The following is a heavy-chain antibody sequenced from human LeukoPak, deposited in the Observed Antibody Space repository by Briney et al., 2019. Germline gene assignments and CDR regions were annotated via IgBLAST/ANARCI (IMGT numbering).Heavy chain of an antibody. CDR1: GFTFSSYW. CDR3: ARDDYGDYVFDY. V-gene: IGHV3-74*01. Sequence: GGSLRLSCAASGFTFSSYWMHWVRQAPGKGLVWVSRINSDGSSTSYADSVKGRFTISRDNAKNALYLQMNSLRAEDTAVYYCARDDYGDYVFDYWGQGTLVTVSS. CDR2: INSDGSST. J-gene: IGHJ4*02. D-gene: IGHD4-17*01.